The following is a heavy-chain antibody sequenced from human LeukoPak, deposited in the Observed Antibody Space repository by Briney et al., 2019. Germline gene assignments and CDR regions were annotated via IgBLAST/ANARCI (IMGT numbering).Heavy chain of an antibody. CDR3: ARGPTTVTRAFDY. J-gene: IGHJ4*02. V-gene: IGHV4-34*01. D-gene: IGHD4-17*01. CDR2: INHSGST. CDR1: GGSFSGYY. Sequence: SETLSLTCAVYGGSFSGYYWSWIRQPPGKGLEWIGEINHSGSTNYNPSLKSRVTISVDTSKNQFSLNLNSVTAADTAVYYCARGPTTVTRAFDYWGQGTLVTVSS.